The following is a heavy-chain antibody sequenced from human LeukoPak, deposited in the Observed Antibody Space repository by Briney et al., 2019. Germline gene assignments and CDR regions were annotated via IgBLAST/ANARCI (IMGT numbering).Heavy chain of an antibody. CDR1: GGSISSSSYY. V-gene: IGHV4-39*01. J-gene: IGHJ3*02. D-gene: IGHD6-13*01. CDR3: ARHGAVAGAFDI. CDR2: IYYSGST. Sequence: SETLSLTCTVSGGSISSSSYYWGWIRQPPGKGLEWIGSIYYSGSTYYNPSLKSRVTISVDTSKNQFSLKLSSVTAADTAVYYCARHGAVAGAFDIWGQGTMVTVSS.